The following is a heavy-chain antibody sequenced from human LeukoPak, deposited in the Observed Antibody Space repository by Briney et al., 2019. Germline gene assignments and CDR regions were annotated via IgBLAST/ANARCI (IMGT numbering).Heavy chain of an antibody. V-gene: IGHV4-4*07. Sequence: PSETLSLTCTVSGGSISSYYWSWIRQPAGKGLEWIGRIHTSRSTNYNPSLKSRVTMSVDTSKNQFSLKLSSVTAADTAVYYCARESSNYPTWHAFDIWGQGTMVTVSS. CDR2: IHTSRST. CDR1: GGSISSYY. J-gene: IGHJ3*02. CDR3: ARESSNYPTWHAFDI. D-gene: IGHD1-26*01.